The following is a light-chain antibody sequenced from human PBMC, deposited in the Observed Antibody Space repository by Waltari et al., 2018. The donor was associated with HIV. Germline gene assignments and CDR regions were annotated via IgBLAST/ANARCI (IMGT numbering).Light chain of an antibody. Sequence: QSVLTQTPSASGTPGQRVTISCSGSSSNLGSNYVYWYQQLPGTAPKLLIYRNNQRPSGVPDRFSGSKSGTSASLAISGLRSEDEADYYCAAWDNSLSVLVVFGGGTKLTVL. V-gene: IGLV1-47*01. CDR3: AAWDNSLSVLVV. J-gene: IGLJ2*01. CDR2: RNN. CDR1: SSNLGSNY.